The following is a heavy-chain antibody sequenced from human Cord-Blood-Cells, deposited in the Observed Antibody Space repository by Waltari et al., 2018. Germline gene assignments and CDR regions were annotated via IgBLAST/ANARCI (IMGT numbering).Heavy chain of an antibody. Sequence: QVQLVQSGAEVKKPGASVKVSCKVSGYTLTELSMHWVRQAPGKGLEWMGGFHPEDDETIYAQKFQGRLPMTEDTSTDTAYMELSSLRSEDTAVYYCATGFVSSSWFDYWGQGTLVTVSS. J-gene: IGHJ4*02. D-gene: IGHD6-13*01. CDR2: FHPEDDET. V-gene: IGHV1-24*01. CDR1: GYTLTELS. CDR3: ATGFVSSSWFDY.